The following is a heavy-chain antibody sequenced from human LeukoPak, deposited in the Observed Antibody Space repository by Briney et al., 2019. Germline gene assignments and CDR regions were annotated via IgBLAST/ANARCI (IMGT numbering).Heavy chain of an antibody. D-gene: IGHD3-22*01. CDR1: GFTFSSYG. CDR2: IWYGGSNK. V-gene: IGHV3-33*08. J-gene: IGHJ4*02. Sequence: PGGSLRLSCAASGFTFSSYGMHWVRQAPGKGLGWVAVIWYGGSNKYYADSVKGRFTISRDNSKNTLYLQMNSLRAEDTAVYYCAREGHNYYDSSGSEAFDYWGQGTLVTVSS. CDR3: AREGHNYYDSSGSEAFDY.